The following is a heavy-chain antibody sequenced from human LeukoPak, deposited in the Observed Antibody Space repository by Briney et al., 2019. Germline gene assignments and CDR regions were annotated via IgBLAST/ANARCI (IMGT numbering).Heavy chain of an antibody. D-gene: IGHD2-2*01. Sequence: SETLSLTCAVSAYSISSGHYWGWIRQSPGKGLQYIASIYHSGSTYYNPSLQGRVTISVDMSKNQFSLKLSSVTAADTAVYYCARFCTNTSCRGFDYWGQGTLVTVSS. CDR3: ARFCTNTSCRGFDY. CDR2: IYHSGST. V-gene: IGHV4-38-2*01. CDR1: AYSISSGHY. J-gene: IGHJ4*02.